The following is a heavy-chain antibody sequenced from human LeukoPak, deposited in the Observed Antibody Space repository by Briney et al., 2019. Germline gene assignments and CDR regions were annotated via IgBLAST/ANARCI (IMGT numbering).Heavy chain of an antibody. J-gene: IGHJ4*02. CDR2: ISSSGTYI. Sequence: GGSLRLSGAASGFTFSRFSMNWVRQAPGKGLEWVSSISSSGTYICYADSVKGRFTISRDSAKNSLYLQMNSLRAEDTAVYYCAREFVNSGYYFDYWGQGTLVTVSS. D-gene: IGHD3-22*01. CDR3: AREFVNSGYYFDY. CDR1: GFTFSRFS. V-gene: IGHV3-21*01.